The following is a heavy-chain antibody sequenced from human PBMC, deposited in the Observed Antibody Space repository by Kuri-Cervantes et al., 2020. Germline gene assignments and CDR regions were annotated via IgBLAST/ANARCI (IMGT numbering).Heavy chain of an antibody. D-gene: IGHD1-26*01. V-gene: IGHV3-11*04. CDR1: GFTFSDYY. Sequence: GGSLRLSCAASGFTFSDYYMSWIRQAPGKGLECVSYISARVDIIHYADSVKGRFTISRKNAKDSLYLQMNSLRGEDTAVYYCAKETDSGSYHDYWGQGALVTVSS. J-gene: IGHJ4*02. CDR3: AKETDSGSYHDY. CDR2: ISARVDII.